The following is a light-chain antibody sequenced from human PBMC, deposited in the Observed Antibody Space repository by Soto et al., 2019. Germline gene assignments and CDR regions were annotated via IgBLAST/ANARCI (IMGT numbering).Light chain of an antibody. V-gene: IGLV2-8*01. CDR3: SSYAGSNTCV. CDR1: SSDVGGYNY. CDR2: EVS. J-gene: IGLJ2*01. Sequence: QSVLTQPTSASGSPGQSVTISCTGTSSDVGGYNYVSWYQQHPGKAPKLMIYEVSKRPSGVPDRFSGSKSGNTASLTVSGLQAEDEADYYCSSYAGSNTCVFGGGTKVTVL.